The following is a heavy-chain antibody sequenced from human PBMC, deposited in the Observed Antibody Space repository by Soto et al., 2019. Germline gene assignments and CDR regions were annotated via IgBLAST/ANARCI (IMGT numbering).Heavy chain of an antibody. Sequence: GASVKVSCKASRGTFSSYSISWARQAPGQGLEWMGGIIPTFGTANYAQKFQGRVTITADESTSTAYMELSSLRSEDTAVYYCARGLGRITMVRGVTAGENYYYGMDVWGQGTTVTVSS. V-gene: IGHV1-69*13. D-gene: IGHD3-10*01. CDR1: RGTFSSYS. CDR2: IIPTFGTA. CDR3: ARGLGRITMVRGVTAGENYYYGMDV. J-gene: IGHJ6*02.